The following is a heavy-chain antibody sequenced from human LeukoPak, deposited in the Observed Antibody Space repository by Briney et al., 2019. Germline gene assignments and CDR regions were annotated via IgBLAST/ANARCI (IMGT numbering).Heavy chain of an antibody. J-gene: IGHJ4*02. D-gene: IGHD7-27*01. CDR3: SRGPHWDPHFDF. CDR2: INPNRGGT. Sequence: ASVKVSCKASGFTFTAYYMHWVRRAPGQRLEWMGWINPNRGGTNYAQKLQGRVIMTWDTSISTASMELSRLRSDDTAVYYCSRGPHWDPHFDFWGQGTLVTVSS. CDR1: GFTFTAYY. V-gene: IGHV1-2*02.